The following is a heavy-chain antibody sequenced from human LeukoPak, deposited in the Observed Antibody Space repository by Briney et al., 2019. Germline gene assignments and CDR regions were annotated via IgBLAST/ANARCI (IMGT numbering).Heavy chain of an antibody. CDR3: ARGDSSSWYSYFDY. CDR1: GGSISSSNW. Sequence: SGTLSLTCAVSGGSISSSNWWSWVRQPPGKGLEWIGEIYHSGSTNYNPSLKSRVTISVDKSKNQFSLKLSSVTAADTAVYYCARGDSSSWYSYFDYWGQGTLVTASS. V-gene: IGHV4-4*02. J-gene: IGHJ4*02. CDR2: IYHSGST. D-gene: IGHD6-13*01.